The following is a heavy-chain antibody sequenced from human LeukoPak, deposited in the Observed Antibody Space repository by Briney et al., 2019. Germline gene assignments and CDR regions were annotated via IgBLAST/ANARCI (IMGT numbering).Heavy chain of an antibody. J-gene: IGHJ4*02. V-gene: IGHV3-23*01. CDR3: AKEGSSNTNFEY. D-gene: IGHD6-19*01. Sequence: GGSLRLSCAASGFTFSRHTMNWVRQAPGKGLEWVSAITSSGGTTYYADSVKGRFTISRDNSKNTLYLQMNSLRAEDTAVYYCAKEGSSNTNFEYWGQGTLVTVSS. CDR1: GFTFSRHT. CDR2: ITSSGGTT.